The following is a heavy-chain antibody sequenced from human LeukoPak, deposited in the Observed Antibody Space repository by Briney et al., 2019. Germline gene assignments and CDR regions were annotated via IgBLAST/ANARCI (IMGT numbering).Heavy chain of an antibody. J-gene: IGHJ5*02. CDR1: GGSFSGYY. V-gene: IGHV4-34*01. CDR3: ARHSVSGYSSGWSSLGRTQYNWFDP. D-gene: IGHD6-19*01. CDR2: INHSGST. Sequence: SETLSLTCAVYGGSFSGYYWSWIRQPPGKGLEWIGEINHSGSTNYNPSLKSRVTISVDTSKNQFSLKLSSVTAADTAVYYCARHSVSGYSSGWSSLGRTQYNWFDPWGQGTLVTVSS.